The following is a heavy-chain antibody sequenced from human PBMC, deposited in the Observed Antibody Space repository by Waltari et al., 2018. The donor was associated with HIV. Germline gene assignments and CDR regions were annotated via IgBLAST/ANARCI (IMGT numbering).Heavy chain of an antibody. Sequence: QVQLQESGPGLVKPSETLSLTCTVSGGSISSYYWSWIRQPPGKGLEWIGYIYYSGSTTYNPSIKSRVTISVDTSRNQFSLKLGSVTAADTAVYYCARLYCSSTSCYPYWYFDLWGRGTLVTVSS. D-gene: IGHD2-2*01. CDR1: GGSISSYY. J-gene: IGHJ2*01. CDR2: IYYSGST. V-gene: IGHV4-59*01. CDR3: ARLYCSSTSCYPYWYFDL.